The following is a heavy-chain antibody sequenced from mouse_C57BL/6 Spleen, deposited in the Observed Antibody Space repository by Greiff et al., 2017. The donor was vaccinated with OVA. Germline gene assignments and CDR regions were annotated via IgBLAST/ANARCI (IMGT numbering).Heavy chain of an antibody. Sequence: VQLQQSGPELVKPGASVKLSCKASGYTFTDYSMNWVQQSQGKSLEWIGDINPNNGGTSYTQKFKGKVTLTVDKSSSTAYMELRSLTSEDSAVYYCARRNLFAYWGQGTLVTVSA. CDR2: INPNNGGT. J-gene: IGHJ3*01. CDR3: ARRNLFAY. V-gene: IGHV1-26*01. CDR1: GYTFTDYS.